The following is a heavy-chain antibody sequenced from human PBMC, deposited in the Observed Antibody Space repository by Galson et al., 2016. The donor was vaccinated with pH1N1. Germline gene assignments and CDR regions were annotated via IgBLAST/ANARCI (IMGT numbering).Heavy chain of an antibody. CDR3: TRDWGGWFDRVDAFDL. CDR2: ITNDGSTT. Sequence: SLRLSCAASGFTFSNYWMHWVRQDPGKGLVWVSRITNDGSTTNYADSVRGRFTISRDNAKNTLYLQMTSLRVEDTGVYYCTRDWGGWFDRVDAFDLWGQGIMVTVSS. V-gene: IGHV3-74*01. D-gene: IGHD3-16*01. J-gene: IGHJ3*01. CDR1: GFTFSNYW.